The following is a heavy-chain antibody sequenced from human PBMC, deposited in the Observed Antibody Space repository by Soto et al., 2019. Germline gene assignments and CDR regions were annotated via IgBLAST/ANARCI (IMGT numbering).Heavy chain of an antibody. CDR3: ASRYDSSDY. Sequence: QVQLVQSGAEVKKPGSSVKVSCKASGGTFSSYTISWVRQAPGQGLEWMGRIIPILGIANYAQKFKGRVTITADKSTSTAYMGLSRLSSEDTAVYYCASRYDSSDYWGQGTLVTVSS. J-gene: IGHJ4*02. CDR2: IIPILGIA. D-gene: IGHD3-22*01. V-gene: IGHV1-69*02. CDR1: GGTFSSYT.